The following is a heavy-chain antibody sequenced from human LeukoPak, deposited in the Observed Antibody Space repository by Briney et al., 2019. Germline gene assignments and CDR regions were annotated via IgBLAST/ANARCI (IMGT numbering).Heavy chain of an antibody. CDR1: GFTFSSYR. CDR3: ARGSYGSGSYYKGDWFDP. J-gene: IGHJ5*02. CDR2: IKQDGSEK. Sequence: GGSLRLSCAASGFTFSSYRMTWGRQAPGKGLEWVANIKQDGSEKYYVDSVKGRFTISRDNAKNSLYLQMNSLRVEDTAVYYCARGSYGSGSYYKGDWFDPWGQGTLVTVSS. D-gene: IGHD3-10*01. V-gene: IGHV3-7*01.